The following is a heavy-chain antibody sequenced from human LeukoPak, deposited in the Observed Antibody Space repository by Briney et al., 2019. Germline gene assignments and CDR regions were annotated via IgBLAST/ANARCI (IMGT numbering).Heavy chain of an antibody. V-gene: IGHV1-8*02. CDR3: ARGQVIGGYYYFDY. CDR1: GYTFTSYG. J-gene: IGHJ4*02. D-gene: IGHD2-21*01. CDR2: MNPNSGNT. Sequence: ASVKVSCKASGYTFTSYGISWVRQATGQGLEWMGWMNPNSGNTGYAQKFQGRVTMTRNTSISTAYMELSSLRSEDTAVYYCARGQVIGGYYYFDYWGQGTLVTVSS.